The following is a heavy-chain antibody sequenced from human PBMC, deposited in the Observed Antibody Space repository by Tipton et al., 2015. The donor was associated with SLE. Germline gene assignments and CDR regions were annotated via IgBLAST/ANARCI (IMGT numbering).Heavy chain of an antibody. D-gene: IGHD6-13*01. Sequence: TLSLTCTVSGGSISSYYWSWIRQPPGKGLEWIGRIYTSGSTNYNPSLKSRVTISVDTSKNQFSLKLSSVTAADTAVYYCARKRQGSSYLGAFDIWGQGTMVTVSS. V-gene: IGHV4-4*07. CDR2: IYTSGST. J-gene: IGHJ3*02. CDR3: ARKRQGSSYLGAFDI. CDR1: GGSISSYY.